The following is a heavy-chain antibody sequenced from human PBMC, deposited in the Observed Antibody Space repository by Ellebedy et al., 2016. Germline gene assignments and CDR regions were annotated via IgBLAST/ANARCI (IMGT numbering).Heavy chain of an antibody. Sequence: GESLKISCAASGFTFSSYGMHWVRQAPGKGLEWVAVISYDGSNKYYADSVKGRFTISRDNSKNTLYLQMNSLRAEDTAVYYCARIGSRDYWGQGTLVTVSS. CDR1: GFTFSSYG. D-gene: IGHD2-15*01. J-gene: IGHJ4*02. V-gene: IGHV3-30*03. CDR3: ARIGSRDY. CDR2: ISYDGSNK.